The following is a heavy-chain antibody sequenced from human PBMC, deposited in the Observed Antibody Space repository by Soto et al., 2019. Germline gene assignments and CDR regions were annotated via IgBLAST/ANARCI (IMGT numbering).Heavy chain of an antibody. J-gene: IGHJ4*02. CDR3: ARVGHPNYDFWSGYYTVPDFDY. V-gene: IGHV1-2*02. Sequence: ASVKVSCKASGYTFTGYYMHWVRQAPGQGLEWMGWINPNSGGTNYAQKFQGRVTMTRDTSISTAYMELSRLRSDDTAVYYCARVGHPNYDFWSGYYTVPDFDYWGQGTLVTVSS. D-gene: IGHD3-3*01. CDR2: INPNSGGT. CDR1: GYTFTGYY.